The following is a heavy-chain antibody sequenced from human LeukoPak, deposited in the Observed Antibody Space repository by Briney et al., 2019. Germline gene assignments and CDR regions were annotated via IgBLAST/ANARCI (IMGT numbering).Heavy chain of an antibody. J-gene: IGHJ5*02. CDR1: GYSISSGYY. D-gene: IGHD1-14*01. CDR3: ARVTSRLGWFDP. V-gene: IGHV4-38-2*02. CDR2: IYYRGST. Sequence: PSETLSLTCTVSGYSISSGYYWGWIRPPPGRGLEWIASIYYRGSTHYNPSLASLKSRVTISGDTSKNQFSLKLRSVTAADTAVYYCARVTSRLGWFDPWGQGTLVTVSS.